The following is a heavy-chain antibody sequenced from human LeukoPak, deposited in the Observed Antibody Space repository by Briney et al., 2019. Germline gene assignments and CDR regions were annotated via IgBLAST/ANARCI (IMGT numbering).Heavy chain of an antibody. CDR1: GYTFTSYY. CDR3: GRESSAPMIVVANDWVEYFQH. V-gene: IGHV1-46*01. J-gene: IGHJ1*01. CDR2: NNPSRGGT. Sequence: ASVTVSCKASGYTFTSYYLHWVRQAPGPGLEWMGINNPSRGGTSYEQKFQGRVTMTKETTTSTVYMELSSLKSEDTAVYYCGRESSAPMIVVANDWVEYFQHWGQGTLVAVSS. D-gene: IGHD3-22*01.